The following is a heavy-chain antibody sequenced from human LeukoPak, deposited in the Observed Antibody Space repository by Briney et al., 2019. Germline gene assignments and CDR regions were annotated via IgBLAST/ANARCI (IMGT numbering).Heavy chain of an antibody. V-gene: IGHV4-31*03. CDR1: GGSISSGGYY. Sequence: SETLSLTCTVSGGSISSGGYYWSWIRQHPGKGLECIGYIYYSGSTYYNPSLKSRVTISVDTSKNQFSLKLSSVTAADTAVYYCARTDPVVVTAQDAFDIWGQGTMVTVSS. CDR2: IYYSGST. J-gene: IGHJ3*02. D-gene: IGHD2-21*02. CDR3: ARTDPVVVTAQDAFDI.